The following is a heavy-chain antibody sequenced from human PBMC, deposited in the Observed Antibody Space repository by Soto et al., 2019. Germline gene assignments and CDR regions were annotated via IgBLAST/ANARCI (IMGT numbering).Heavy chain of an antibody. Sequence: SQTLSLTCVISGDSVSSTGAAWNWVRQSPSRGLEWLGRTYYRSKWYNEYAVSVRSRITINPDTSKNQFSLQLNSVTPEDTAVYYCARDGSTYSSGWYALVCWGQGTLVTVSS. D-gene: IGHD6-19*01. CDR2: TYYRSKWYN. CDR1: GDSVSSTGAA. J-gene: IGHJ4*02. CDR3: ARDGSTYSSGWYALVC. V-gene: IGHV6-1*01.